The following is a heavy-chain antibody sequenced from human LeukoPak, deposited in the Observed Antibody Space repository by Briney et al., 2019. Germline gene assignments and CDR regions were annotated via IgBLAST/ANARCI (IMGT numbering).Heavy chain of an antibody. CDR1: GGSISSYY. Sequence: PSETLSLTCTVSGGSISSYYWSWIRQPPGKGLEWIGYIYYSGSTNYNPSLKSRVTISVDTSKNQFSLKLSSVTAADTAVYYCASSPPPIAAAVNWFDPWGQGTLVTVSS. D-gene: IGHD6-13*01. J-gene: IGHJ5*02. CDR3: ASSPPPIAAAVNWFDP. V-gene: IGHV4-59*08. CDR2: IYYSGST.